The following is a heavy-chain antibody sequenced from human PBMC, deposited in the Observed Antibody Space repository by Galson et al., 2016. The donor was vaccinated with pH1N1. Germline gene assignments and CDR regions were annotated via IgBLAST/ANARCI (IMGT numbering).Heavy chain of an antibody. CDR1: GDSVSSGDYY. V-gene: IGHV4-30-4*01. CDR2: ISGSGRT. Sequence: LSLTCSVSGDSVSSGDYYWSWIRQSPGRGLEWIGCISGSGRTYYNPSLKSRLTISLDTSKNQFSLRLASVTATDTAVYYCARESCGGSCYYDYYYYGMDVWGQGATVIVSS. D-gene: IGHD2-15*01. CDR3: ARESCGGSCYYDYYYYGMDV. J-gene: IGHJ6*02.